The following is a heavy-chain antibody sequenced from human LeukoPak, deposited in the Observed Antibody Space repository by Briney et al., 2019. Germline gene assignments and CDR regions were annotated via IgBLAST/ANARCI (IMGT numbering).Heavy chain of an antibody. D-gene: IGHD1-26*01. Sequence: PGGSLRLSCAASGFTFSTYAMTWVPQAPGEGLEWVSTITSGLTTSHADPVRGRFTISRDNSKDTVYLQMYSLRAEDTALYYCAKDYPDLTPAATTLGPFFDAWGPGTLVTVSS. V-gene: IGHV3-23*01. CDR3: AKDYPDLTPAATTLGPFFDA. J-gene: IGHJ4*02. CDR2: ITSGLTT. CDR1: GFTFSTYA.